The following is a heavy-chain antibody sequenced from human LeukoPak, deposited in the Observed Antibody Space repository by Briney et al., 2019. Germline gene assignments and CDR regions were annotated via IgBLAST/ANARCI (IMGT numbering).Heavy chain of an antibody. CDR1: GFTFSSYA. D-gene: IGHD3-22*01. CDR2: ISGSGGSA. CDR3: AREYYDSSGYYYYYMDV. V-gene: IGHV3-23*01. Sequence: GGSLRLSCAASGFTFSSYAMSWVRQAPGKGLEWVSAISGSGGSAYYADSVKGRFTISRDNSKNTLYLQMNSLRAEDTAVYYCAREYYDSSGYYYYYMDVWGKGTTVTISS. J-gene: IGHJ6*03.